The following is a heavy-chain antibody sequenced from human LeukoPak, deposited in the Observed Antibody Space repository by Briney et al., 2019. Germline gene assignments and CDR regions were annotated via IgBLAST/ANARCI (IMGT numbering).Heavy chain of an antibody. CDR1: GFTFSSYW. J-gene: IGHJ4*02. CDR3: ARVPHRGVATIINFDY. Sequence: GGSLRLSCAASGFTFSSYWMSWVRQAPGKGLEWVAVIWYDGSNKYYADSVKGRFTISRDNSKNTLYLQMNSLRAEDTAVYYCARVPHRGVATIINFDYWGQGTLVTVSS. V-gene: IGHV3-33*08. CDR2: IWYDGSNK. D-gene: IGHD5-12*01.